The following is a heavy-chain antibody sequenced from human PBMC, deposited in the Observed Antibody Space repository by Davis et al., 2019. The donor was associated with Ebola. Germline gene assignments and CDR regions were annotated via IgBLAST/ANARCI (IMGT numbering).Heavy chain of an antibody. J-gene: IGHJ3*01. V-gene: IGHV3-53*01. CDR1: GFIVSDKY. CDR2: IYSGGST. CDR3: AKDNRNIWSEV. Sequence: PGGSLRLSCAASGFIVSDKYMSWVRQAPGKGLEWVSVIYSGGSTYYADSVKGRFTISRDNSKNTLYLQMNGLRVEDTAIYYCAKDNRNIWSEVWGQGTMVTVSS. D-gene: IGHD2/OR15-2a*01.